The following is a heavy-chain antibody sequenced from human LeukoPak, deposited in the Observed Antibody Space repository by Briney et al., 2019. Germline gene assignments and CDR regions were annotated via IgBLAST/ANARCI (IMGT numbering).Heavy chain of an antibody. D-gene: IGHD6-25*01. V-gene: IGHV3-9*01. CDR3: ASGGGYYAY. CDR1: GFTFDDYA. CDR2: ISWNSGSI. Sequence: GGSLRLSCAASGFTFDDYAMHWVRQAPGKGLEWVSGISWNSGSIGYADSVKGRFTISRDNAKNSLYLQMDSLTAEDTAVYYCASGGGYYAYWGQGTLVTVSS. J-gene: IGHJ4*02.